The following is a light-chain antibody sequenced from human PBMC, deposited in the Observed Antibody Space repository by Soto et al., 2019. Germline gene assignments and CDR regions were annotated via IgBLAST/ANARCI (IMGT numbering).Light chain of an antibody. CDR1: QSISSW. CDR2: HAS. J-gene: IGKJ1*01. Sequence: DIPMTQSPSTLSAFVGDRVTITCRASQSISSWLAWYQQKPGKAPKLLIYHASDLESWVPSRFSGGGSGTEFSLTISSLQPDDFATYYYHQYSGFFWTFGQGTKVEIK. CDR3: HQYSGFFWT. V-gene: IGKV1-5*01.